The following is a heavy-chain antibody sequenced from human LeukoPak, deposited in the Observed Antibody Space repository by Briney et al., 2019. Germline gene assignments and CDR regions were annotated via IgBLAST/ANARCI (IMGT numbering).Heavy chain of an antibody. CDR2: ISSSSSYI. CDR3: ARDSSSSRDY. V-gene: IGHV3-21*01. CDR1: GFTFSGYS. Sequence: PGGSLRLTCTASGFTFSGYSMNWVRQAPGKGLEWVSSISSSSSYIYYADSVKGRFTISRDNAKNSLYLQMNSLRAEDTAVYYCARDSSSSRDYWGQGTLVTVSS. D-gene: IGHD6-13*01. J-gene: IGHJ4*02.